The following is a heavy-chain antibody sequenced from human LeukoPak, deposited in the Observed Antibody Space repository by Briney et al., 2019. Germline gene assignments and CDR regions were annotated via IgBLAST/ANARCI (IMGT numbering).Heavy chain of an antibody. CDR2: IYTSGST. D-gene: IGHD3-10*01. CDR3: ARLNRITMVRGVDDYYYYMDV. CDR1: GGSISGYY. V-gene: IGHV4-4*09. Sequence: SETLSLTCTVSGGSISGYYWSWIRQPPGKGLEWIGYIYTSGSTNYNPSLKSRVTISVDTSKNQFSLKLSSVTAADTAVYYCARLNRITMVRGVDDYYYYMDVWGKGTTVTVSS. J-gene: IGHJ6*03.